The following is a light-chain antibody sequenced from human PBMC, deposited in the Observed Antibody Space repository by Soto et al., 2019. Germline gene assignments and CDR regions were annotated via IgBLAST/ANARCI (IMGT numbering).Light chain of an antibody. CDR1: QSINNL. CDR2: DVS. J-gene: IGKJ4*01. V-gene: IGKV1-5*01. Sequence: DVQMTQSPSTLPASVGDRVTITCRASQSINNLLAWYQQKPGKAPKFLIYDVSTLESGVPSRFSGSGSGTECTLTISSLQPEDFATYYCQQYDSYPRTFGGGTKVDIK. CDR3: QQYDSYPRT.